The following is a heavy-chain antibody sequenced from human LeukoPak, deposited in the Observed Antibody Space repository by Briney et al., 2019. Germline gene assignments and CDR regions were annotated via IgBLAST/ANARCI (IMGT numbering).Heavy chain of an antibody. V-gene: IGHV3-48*03. J-gene: IGHJ4*02. CDR1: GFTFSSCE. CDR3: ARCGRGYDSSGYYSY. D-gene: IGHD3-22*01. Sequence: PGGSLRLSCAASGFTFSSCEMNWVRQAPGKGLEWVSYISSSGSTMYYADSVKGRFTISRDNAKNSLYLQMNSLRAEDTAIYYCARCGRGYDSSGYYSYWGQGTLVTVSS. CDR2: ISSSGSTM.